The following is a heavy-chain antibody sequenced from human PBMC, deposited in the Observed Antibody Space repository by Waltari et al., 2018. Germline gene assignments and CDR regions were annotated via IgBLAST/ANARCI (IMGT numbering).Heavy chain of an antibody. V-gene: IGHV4-59*01. D-gene: IGHD3-3*01. CDR2: IYYSGTT. Sequence: QVQLQESGPGLVKPSETLSLTCTVSGGSISSYYWSWIRQPPGKGLEWIGYIYYSGTTNYNPSLKSRVTISVDTSKDQFSLRLSSVTAADTAVYYCARFARSGYWPFDYWGQGALVTVSS. CDR1: GGSISSYY. J-gene: IGHJ4*02. CDR3: ARFARSGYWPFDY.